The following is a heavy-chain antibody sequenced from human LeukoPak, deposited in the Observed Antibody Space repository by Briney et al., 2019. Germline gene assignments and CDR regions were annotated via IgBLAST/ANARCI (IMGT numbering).Heavy chain of an antibody. V-gene: IGHV1-2*02. Sequence: ASVKVSCKASGYTFTGYYMHWVRQAPGQGLEWMGWINPNSGGTNYAQKFQGRVTMTRDTSISTAYMELSRLRSDDTAVYYCARLIHVGISGSYYILIFRDYYMDVWGKGTTVTISS. CDR3: ARLIHVGISGSYYILIFRDYYMDV. CDR2: INPNSGGT. D-gene: IGHD3-10*01. J-gene: IGHJ6*03. CDR1: GYTFTGYY.